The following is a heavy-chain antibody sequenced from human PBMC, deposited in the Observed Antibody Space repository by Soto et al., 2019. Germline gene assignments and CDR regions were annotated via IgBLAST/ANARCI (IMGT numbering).Heavy chain of an antibody. D-gene: IGHD6-13*01. CDR1: GGTFSSYA. CDR2: IIPIFGTA. CDR3: ARGRGYSSSTSLYYGMDV. V-gene: IGHV1-69*13. J-gene: IGHJ6*02. Sequence: SVKVSCKASGGTFSSYAISWVRQAPGQGLEWMGGIIPIFGTANYAQKFQGRVTITADESTSTAYMELSSLRSEDTAVYYCARGRGYSSSTSLYYGMDVWGQGTTVTVSS.